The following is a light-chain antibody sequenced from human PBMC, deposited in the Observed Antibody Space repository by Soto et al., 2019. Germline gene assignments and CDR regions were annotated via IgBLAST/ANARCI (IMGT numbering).Light chain of an antibody. CDR3: SSYAATNNYV. Sequence: QSALTQPPSASGSPGQSVTISCTGTSSDVGGYNFVSWYRQYPGKAPQLIIYEVTKRPSGFPDRVSGSKSGNTASLTVSGLQDEDEADYYCSSYAATNNYVFGSGTKLTVL. CDR1: SSDVGGYNF. J-gene: IGLJ1*01. V-gene: IGLV2-8*01. CDR2: EVT.